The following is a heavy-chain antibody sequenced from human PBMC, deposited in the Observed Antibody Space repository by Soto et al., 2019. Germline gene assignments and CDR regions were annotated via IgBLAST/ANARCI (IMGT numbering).Heavy chain of an antibody. Sequence: GGSLRLSCAASGFTFSSYAMTWVRQAPGKGLEWVSAISGIGGSRYYADSVKGRFTISRDNSKNTLYLQMNSLRVEDTAVYYCAKDREHTYYDLWSGYYPLEFWGLGTLVTVSS. CDR3: AKDREHTYYDLWSGYYPLEF. D-gene: IGHD3-3*01. CDR2: ISGIGGSR. V-gene: IGHV3-23*01. CDR1: GFTFSSYA. J-gene: IGHJ4*02.